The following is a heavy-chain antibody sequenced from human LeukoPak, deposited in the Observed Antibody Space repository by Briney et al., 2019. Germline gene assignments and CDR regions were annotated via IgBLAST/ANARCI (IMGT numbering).Heavy chain of an antibody. J-gene: IGHJ4*02. CDR1: GGTISTHY. CDR3: AGHAQDTAMVTPLYFFDF. Sequence: PSETLSLTCSVSGGTISTHYWSWIRQPPGKGLEWIGYIHYSGSTKYNPSLESRVTISVDPSKTQFSLKLTSVTAADTAMYYCAGHAQDTAMVTPLYFFDFRGEGRLVSVSS. CDR2: IHYSGST. V-gene: IGHV4-59*08. D-gene: IGHD5-18*01.